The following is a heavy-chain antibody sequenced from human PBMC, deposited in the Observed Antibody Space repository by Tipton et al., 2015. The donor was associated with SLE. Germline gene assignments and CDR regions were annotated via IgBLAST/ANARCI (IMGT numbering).Heavy chain of an antibody. CDR1: GGSISSYC. CDR3: ARVGLVAPAAISSGVDY. V-gene: IGHV4-59*12. CDR2: IYHTGST. Sequence: TLSLTCTVSGGSISSYCWNWFRQPPGKELEWIGYIYHTGSTNYNPSLRSRVAISVDTSKNQFSLNLSSVTAADTAVYYCARVGLVAPAAISSGVDYWGQGTLVTVSS. J-gene: IGHJ4*02. D-gene: IGHD2-2*02.